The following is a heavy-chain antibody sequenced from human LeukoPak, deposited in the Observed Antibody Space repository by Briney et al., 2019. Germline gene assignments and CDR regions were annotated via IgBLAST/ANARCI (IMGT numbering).Heavy chain of an antibody. CDR2: ISSSGGST. CDR1: GFTFSNYA. J-gene: IGHJ4*02. Sequence: GGSLRLSCAASGFTFSNYAMSWDRQAPGKGLEWVSSISSSGGSTYYADSVKGRFTISRDTSKNTLYLQMNSLRPEDTAVYYCARDSKQFAYWGQGTLVTVSS. V-gene: IGHV3-23*01. CDR3: ARDSKQFAY. D-gene: IGHD5-24*01.